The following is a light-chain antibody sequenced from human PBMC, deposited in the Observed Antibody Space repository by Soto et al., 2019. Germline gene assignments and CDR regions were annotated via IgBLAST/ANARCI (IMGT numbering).Light chain of an antibody. Sequence: EIVMTQSPATLSVSPGERATLSCRASQSVSSNLAWYQQKPGQAPRLLIYGASTRATGVPARFSGSGSGTEFTLTISSLQSEDFVVYYCQQYNNWPPWTFCQGTKVEI. CDR3: QQYNNWPPWT. J-gene: IGKJ1*01. CDR2: GAS. V-gene: IGKV3-15*01. CDR1: QSVSSN.